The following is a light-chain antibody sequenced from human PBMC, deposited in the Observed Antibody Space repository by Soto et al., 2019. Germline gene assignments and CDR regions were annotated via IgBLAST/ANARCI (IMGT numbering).Light chain of an antibody. J-gene: IGKJ2*01. CDR1: HSISNL. V-gene: IGKV1-5*01. Sequence: EIQMTQSPSTLSASVGDRVTFSCRASHSISNLLAWYQHKPGKAPNLLIYDASSWESGVPSRFSGSGSGTEFTLTISCQQHDDFAAYYRQQYNRYPLTFGQGTKLEIK. CDR3: QQYNRYPLT. CDR2: DAS.